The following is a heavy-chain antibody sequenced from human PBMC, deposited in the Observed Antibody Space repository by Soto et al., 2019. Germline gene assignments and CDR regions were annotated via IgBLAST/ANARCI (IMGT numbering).Heavy chain of an antibody. CDR1: GGSFSGYY. CDR2: INQSGST. Sequence: QVQLQQWGAGLLKPSETLSLTCAVYGGSFSGYYWTWIRQPPGTGLEWIGEINQSGSTNYNPSLKSRVTISVDTAKNQFSLKLTSVTAADTAVYYCARDKITGLFDYCGQGTLVTVSS. V-gene: IGHV4-34*01. D-gene: IGHD2-8*02. J-gene: IGHJ4*02. CDR3: ARDKITGLFDY.